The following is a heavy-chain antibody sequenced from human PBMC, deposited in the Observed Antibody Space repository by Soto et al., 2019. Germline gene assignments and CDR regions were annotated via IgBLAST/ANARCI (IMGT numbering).Heavy chain of an antibody. J-gene: IGHJ4*02. D-gene: IGHD3-22*01. CDR3: ARGDYYDSSGYPGY. CDR1: GGSISSYY. CDR2: IYYSGST. V-gene: IGHV4-59*01. Sequence: SETLSLTCTVSGGSISSYYWSWIRQPPGKGLEWIGYIYYSGSTNYNPSLKSRVTISVDTSKNQFSLKLSSVTAADTAVYYCARGDYYDSSGYPGYWGQGTLVTVSS.